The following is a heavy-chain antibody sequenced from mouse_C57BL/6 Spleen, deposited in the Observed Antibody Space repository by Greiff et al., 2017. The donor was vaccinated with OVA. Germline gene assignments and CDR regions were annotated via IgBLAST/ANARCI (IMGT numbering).Heavy chain of an antibody. Sequence: VQLQESGAELVKPGASVKISCKASGYAFSSYWMNWVKQRPGKGLEWIGQIYPGDGDTNYNGKFKGKATLTADKSSSTAYMQLSSLTSEDSAVYFCARSESNYYFDYWGQGTTLTVSS. J-gene: IGHJ2*01. D-gene: IGHD2-5*01. CDR3: ARSESNYYFDY. CDR1: GYAFSSYW. CDR2: IYPGDGDT. V-gene: IGHV1-80*01.